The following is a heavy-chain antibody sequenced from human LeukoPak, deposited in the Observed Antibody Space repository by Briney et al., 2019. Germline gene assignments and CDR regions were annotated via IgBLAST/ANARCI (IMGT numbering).Heavy chain of an antibody. CDR2: TYYRSKWYN. CDR1: GDSVSSNSAA. CDR3: ARVEYYDSSGSYYHYGMDV. Sequence: SQTLSLTCAISGDSVSSNSAAWNWIRQSPSRGLEWLGRTYYRSKWYNDYAVSVKSRITINPDTSKNQFSLQLNSVTPEDTAVYYCARVEYYDSSGSYYHYGMDVWGQGTTVTVSS. D-gene: IGHD3-22*01. J-gene: IGHJ6*02. V-gene: IGHV6-1*01.